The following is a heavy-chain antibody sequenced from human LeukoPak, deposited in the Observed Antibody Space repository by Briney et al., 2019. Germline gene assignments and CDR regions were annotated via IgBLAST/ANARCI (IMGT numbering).Heavy chain of an antibody. J-gene: IGHJ1*01. CDR2: INQDGSEA. CDR1: GFTFTTYW. D-gene: IGHD1-26*01. V-gene: IGHV3-7*01. Sequence: GGSLRLSCTASGFTFTTYWMAWVRQAPGKGLEWVSNINQDGSEAYYAESVRGRFTISRDNSKNTLYLQMNSLRAEDTAVYYCARELDSGSYHQYFQHWGRGTLVTVSS. CDR3: ARELDSGSYHQYFQH.